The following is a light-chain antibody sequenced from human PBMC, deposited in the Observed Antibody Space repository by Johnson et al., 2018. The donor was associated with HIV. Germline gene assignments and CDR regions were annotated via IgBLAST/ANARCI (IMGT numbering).Light chain of an antibody. CDR3: AAWDDSLRGV. Sequence: QSVLTQPPSVSAAPGQKVTISCSGSSSNIGNNYVSWYQQLPGTAPKLLIYKNNERPSGIPDRFSGSKSGTSASLAISGLQAEDEAAYYCAAWDDSLRGVFGTGTKVTV. J-gene: IGLJ1*01. V-gene: IGLV1-51*02. CDR1: SSNIGNNY. CDR2: KNN.